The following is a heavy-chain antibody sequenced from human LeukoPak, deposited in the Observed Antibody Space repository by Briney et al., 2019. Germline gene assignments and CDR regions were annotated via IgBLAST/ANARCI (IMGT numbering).Heavy chain of an antibody. CDR2: ISYDGSNK. J-gene: IGHJ6*03. Sequence: GGSLRLSCAASGFTSSSYAMHWVRQAPGKGLEWVAVISYDGSNKYYADSVKGRFTISRDNSKNTLYLQMNSLRAEDTAVYYCASPSYYDFWSGYSIYYYYYYMDVWGKGTTVTVSS. D-gene: IGHD3-3*01. CDR1: GFTSSSYA. V-gene: IGHV3-30-3*01. CDR3: ASPSYYDFWSGYSIYYYYYYMDV.